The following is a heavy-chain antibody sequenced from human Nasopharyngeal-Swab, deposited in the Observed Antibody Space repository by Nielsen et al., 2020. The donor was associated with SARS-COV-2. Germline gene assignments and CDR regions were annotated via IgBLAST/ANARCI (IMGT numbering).Heavy chain of an antibody. CDR1: GFTFSNYA. CDR2: ISGSGGAT. V-gene: IGHV3-23*01. CDR3: AKDRGFDISGSKGIDY. Sequence: GVLKISCAASGFTFSNYAISWVRQAPGKGLEWVSAISGSGGATYYSKSVKGRFTLSRDNSKNTLYLQMNSLRVEDTALYYCAKDRGFDISGSKGIDYWGRGILVTVSS. D-gene: IGHD3-22*01. J-gene: IGHJ4*02.